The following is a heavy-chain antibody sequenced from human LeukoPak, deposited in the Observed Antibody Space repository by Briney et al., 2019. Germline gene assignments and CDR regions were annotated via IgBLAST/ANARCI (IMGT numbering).Heavy chain of an antibody. J-gene: IGHJ4*02. V-gene: IGHV3-21*01. CDR1: GFTFSSYS. CDR2: ISSSSYI. Sequence: PGGSLRLSCAASGFTFSSYSMNWVRQAPGKGLEWVSSISSSSYIYYADSVKGRFTISRDNAKNSLYLQMNSLRAEDTAVYYCARLGYSYGYWAFDYWGQGTLVTVSS. D-gene: IGHD5-18*01. CDR3: ARLGYSYGYWAFDY.